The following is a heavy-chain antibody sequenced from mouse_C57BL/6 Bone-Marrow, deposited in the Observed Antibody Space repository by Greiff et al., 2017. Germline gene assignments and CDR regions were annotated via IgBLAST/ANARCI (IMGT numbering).Heavy chain of an antibody. J-gene: IGHJ4*01. CDR3: ARRGIRRWSYAMDY. CDR1: GYTFTSYS. V-gene: IGHV1-64*01. CDR2: IHPNSGST. Sequence: QVQLQQSGAELVKPGASVKLSCKASGYTFTSYSMHWVKQRPGQGLEWIGMIHPNSGSTNYNEKFKGKATLTVDKSSSTAYMQLTSLTSEDSAVYYCARRGIRRWSYAMDYWGQGTTVTVSS. D-gene: IGHD1-2*01.